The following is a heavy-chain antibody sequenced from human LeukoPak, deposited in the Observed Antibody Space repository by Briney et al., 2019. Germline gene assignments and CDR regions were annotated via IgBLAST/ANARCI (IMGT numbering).Heavy chain of an antibody. V-gene: IGHV3-7*05. CDR2: IKQDGSEK. Sequence: GGSLRLSCAASGFTFSSYWMSWVRQAPGKGLEWVANIKQDGSEKYYVDSVKGRFTISRDNAENSLYLQMSSLRAEDTAVYHCARDWAGPFDYWGQGTLVTVSS. CDR3: ARDWAGPFDY. D-gene: IGHD6-19*01. CDR1: GFTFSSYW. J-gene: IGHJ4*02.